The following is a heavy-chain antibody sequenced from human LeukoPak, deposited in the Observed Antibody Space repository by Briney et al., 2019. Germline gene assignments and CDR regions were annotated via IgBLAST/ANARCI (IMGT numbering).Heavy chain of an antibody. J-gene: IGHJ4*02. Sequence: GSLRLSCAASGFTFDDYAMHWVRQAPGKGLEWVSLISWDGGSTYYADSVKGRFTISRDNSKNSLYLQMNSLRAEDTAVYYCARDSVDLGYFDYWGQGTLVTVSS. V-gene: IGHV3-43D*03. CDR3: ARDSVDLGYFDY. CDR1: GFTFDDYA. CDR2: ISWDGGST.